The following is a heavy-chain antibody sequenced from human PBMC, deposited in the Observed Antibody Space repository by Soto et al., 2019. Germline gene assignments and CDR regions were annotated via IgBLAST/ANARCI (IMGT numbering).Heavy chain of an antibody. J-gene: IGHJ6*03. D-gene: IGHD5-12*01. Sequence: GGSLRLSCAASGFTFSSYWMSWVRQAPGKGLEWVANIKQDGSEKYYVDSVKGRFTISRDNAKNSLYLQMNSLRAEDTAVYYCARVYVNIVAYYYYYYYMDVWGKGTTVTVSS. V-gene: IGHV3-7*01. CDR1: GFTFSSYW. CDR2: IKQDGSEK. CDR3: ARVYVNIVAYYYYYYYMDV.